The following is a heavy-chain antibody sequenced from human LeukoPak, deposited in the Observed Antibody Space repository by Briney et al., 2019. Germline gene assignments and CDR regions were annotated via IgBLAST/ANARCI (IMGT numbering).Heavy chain of an antibody. V-gene: IGHV1-2*02. Sequence: ASVKVSCKASGYTFTGYYMHWVRQAPGQGLEWMGWINPNSGGTNYAQKFQGRVTMTRDTSISTAYMELSRLRSGDAAVYYCARVGATGTTSPFDFWDQGTLVSVSS. J-gene: IGHJ4*02. CDR3: ARVGATGTTSPFDF. CDR1: GYTFTGYY. D-gene: IGHD1-1*01. CDR2: INPNSGGT.